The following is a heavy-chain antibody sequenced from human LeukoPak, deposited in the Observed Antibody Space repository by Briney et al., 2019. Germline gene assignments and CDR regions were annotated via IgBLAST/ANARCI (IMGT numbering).Heavy chain of an antibody. J-gene: IGHJ3*02. CDR1: GFAFSSYS. CDR3: ARDQDSSGDDAFDI. CDR2: ISSSSSYI. V-gene: IGHV3-21*01. D-gene: IGHD6-19*01. Sequence: PGGSLRLSCAASGFAFSSYSMNWVRQAPGKGLEWVSSISSSSSYIYYADSVKGRFTISRDNAKNSLYLQMNSLRAEDTAVYYCARDQDSSGDDAFDIWGQGTMVTVSS.